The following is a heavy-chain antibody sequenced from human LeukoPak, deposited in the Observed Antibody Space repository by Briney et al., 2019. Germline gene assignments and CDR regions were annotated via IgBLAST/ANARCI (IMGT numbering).Heavy chain of an antibody. CDR1: GFTFSSYA. Sequence: AGGSLRLSCAASGFTFSSYAMSWVRQAPGKGLEWASAISGSGGSTYYADSVKGRFTISRDNSKNTLYLQMNSLRAEDTAVYYCAKKARIAAAGRNDYWGQGTLVTVSS. V-gene: IGHV3-23*01. CDR3: AKKARIAAAGRNDY. D-gene: IGHD6-13*01. J-gene: IGHJ4*02. CDR2: ISGSGGST.